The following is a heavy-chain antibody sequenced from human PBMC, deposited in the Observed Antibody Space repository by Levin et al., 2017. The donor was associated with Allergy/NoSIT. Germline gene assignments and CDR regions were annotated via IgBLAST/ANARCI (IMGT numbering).Heavy chain of an antibody. CDR3: AKDPTLGDPSKFQH. D-gene: IGHD3-10*01. V-gene: IGHV3-23*01. Sequence: GGSLRLSCAASGFTFSTYAMSWVRQAPGKGLEWVSAISGSGGNTYYADSVKGRFTISRDNSKTTLYLQLNSLRAEDTAIYYGAKDPTLGDPSKFQHWGQGNLVTVSS. J-gene: IGHJ1*01. CDR2: ISGSGGNT. CDR1: GFTFSTYA.